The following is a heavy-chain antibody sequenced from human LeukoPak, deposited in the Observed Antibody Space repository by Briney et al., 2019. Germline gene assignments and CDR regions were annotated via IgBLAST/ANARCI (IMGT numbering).Heavy chain of an antibody. V-gene: IGHV4-30-2*01. J-gene: IGHJ4*02. CDR2: IYHSGST. Sequence: SQTLSLTCTVSGGSISSGGYYWSWIRQPPGKGLEWIGYIYHSGSTYYNPSLKSRVTISVDRSKNQFSLKLSSVTAADTAVYYCARHYPSGTYPLDYWGQGTLVTVSS. CDR1: GGSISSGGYY. CDR3: ARHYPSGTYPLDY. D-gene: IGHD3-10*01.